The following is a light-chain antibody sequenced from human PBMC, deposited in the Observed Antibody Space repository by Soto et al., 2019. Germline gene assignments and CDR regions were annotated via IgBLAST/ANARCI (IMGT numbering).Light chain of an antibody. CDR2: STS. CDR3: HQFGDSPQT. J-gene: IGKJ1*01. V-gene: IGKV3-20*01. CDR1: QSLSVSY. Sequence: EIVLTQSPGTLSLSPGDGATLSCRASQSLSVSYIAWYQQKPGQAPRLLIYSTSTRAAGIPDRFTGRGSGTHFTLAISRLEPEDFAVYYCHQFGDSPQTFGQGTTVEV.